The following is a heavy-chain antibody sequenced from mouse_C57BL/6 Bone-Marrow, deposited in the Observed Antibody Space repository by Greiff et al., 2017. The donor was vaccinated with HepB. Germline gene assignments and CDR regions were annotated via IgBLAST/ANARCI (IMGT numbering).Heavy chain of an antibody. Sequence: QVQLKQPGAELVRPGTSVKLSCKASGYTFTSYWMHWVKQRPGQGLEWIGVIDPSDSYTNYNQKFKGKATLTVDTSSSTAYMQLSSLTSEDSAVYYCARFTTVVDPWYFDVWGTGTTVTVSS. CDR1: GYTFTSYW. CDR2: IDPSDSYT. V-gene: IGHV1-59*01. J-gene: IGHJ1*03. CDR3: ARFTTVVDPWYFDV. D-gene: IGHD1-1*01.